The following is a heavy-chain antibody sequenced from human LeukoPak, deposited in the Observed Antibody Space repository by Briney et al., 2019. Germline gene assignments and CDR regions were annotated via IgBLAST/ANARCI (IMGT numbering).Heavy chain of an antibody. CDR2: INSDGSST. V-gene: IGHV3-74*01. CDR3: AREGRGYSYAFEY. CDR1: RFTFSNYW. Sequence: GGFLRLSCAASRFTFSNYWMHCVRQAPGKGLVWVSRINSDGSSTTYADSVKGRFTISRDNGQNTLYLQMNSLRAEDTAVYYSAREGRGYSYAFEYWGQGTLVTVSS. D-gene: IGHD5-18*01. J-gene: IGHJ4*02.